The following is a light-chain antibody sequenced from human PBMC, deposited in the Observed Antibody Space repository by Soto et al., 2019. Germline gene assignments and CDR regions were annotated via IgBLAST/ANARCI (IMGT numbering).Light chain of an antibody. Sequence: QSALTQPPSASGSPGQSVTISCTGTSSDIGVYDFVSWYQQHPGKAPKVIIYQVNKRPSGVPDRFSGSKSGNTASLTVSGLRPEDEADYCCSSFAGSYSPYVFGTGTKLTVL. CDR3: SSFAGSYSPYV. CDR2: QVN. J-gene: IGLJ1*01. V-gene: IGLV2-8*01. CDR1: SSDIGVYDF.